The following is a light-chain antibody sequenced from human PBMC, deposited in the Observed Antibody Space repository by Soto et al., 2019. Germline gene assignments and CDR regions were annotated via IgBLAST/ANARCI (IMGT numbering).Light chain of an antibody. V-gene: IGKV1-39*01. CDR3: QQNTSAVPIT. Sequence: DVQMSQSPGSRSAPVRDRVTSSCRVSQYIGDSLNWYQQKPGQPPTLLIYAIASLQSGVPPTFSGSGSGTEFTLTINNVQPEDFATYWCQQNTSAVPITFGQGTRLEIK. CDR2: AIA. CDR1: QYIGDS. J-gene: IGKJ5*01.